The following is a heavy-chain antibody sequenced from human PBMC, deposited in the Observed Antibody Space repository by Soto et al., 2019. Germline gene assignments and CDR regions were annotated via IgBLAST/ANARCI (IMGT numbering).Heavy chain of an antibody. CDR1: GFTFSSYW. V-gene: IGHV3-74*01. J-gene: IGHJ6*02. Sequence: GGSLRLSCAASGFTFSSYWMHWVRQAPGKGLVWVSRINSDGSSTSYADSVKGRFTISRDNAKNTLYLQMNSLIAEDTAVYYCARARTGTTLLSYYYYGMDVWGQGTTVTVSS. CDR2: INSDGSST. CDR3: ARARTGTTLLSYYYYGMDV. D-gene: IGHD1-7*01.